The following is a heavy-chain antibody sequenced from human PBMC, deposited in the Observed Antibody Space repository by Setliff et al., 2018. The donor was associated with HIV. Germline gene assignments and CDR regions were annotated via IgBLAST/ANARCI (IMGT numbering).Heavy chain of an antibody. CDR3: AREGRRITIFGVVIHQPDYYYGMDV. CDR1: GGSISSSSYY. D-gene: IGHD3-3*01. CDR2: IYYSGST. J-gene: IGHJ6*02. Sequence: SETLSLTCTVSGGSISSSSYYWGWIRQPPGKGLEWIGSIYYSGSTYYNPSLKSRVTISVDTSKNQFSLKLSSVTAADTAVYYCAREGRRITIFGVVIHQPDYYYGMDVWGQGTTVTVSS. V-gene: IGHV4-39*02.